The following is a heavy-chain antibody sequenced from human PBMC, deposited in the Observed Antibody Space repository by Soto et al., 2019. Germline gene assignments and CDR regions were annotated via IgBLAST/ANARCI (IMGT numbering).Heavy chain of an antibody. V-gene: IGHV3-66*01. J-gene: IGHJ5*02. CDR1: GFTVSSNY. CDR2: IYSGGST. CDR3: ARIIVSLISAWFDP. D-gene: IGHD2-15*01. Sequence: EVQLVESGGGLVQPGGSLRLSCAASGFTVSSNYMSWVRQAPGKGLEWVSVIYSGGSTYYADSVKGRFTISRDNSKNTLYLQMNILRAEDTAVYYCARIIVSLISAWFDPWGQGTLVTVSS.